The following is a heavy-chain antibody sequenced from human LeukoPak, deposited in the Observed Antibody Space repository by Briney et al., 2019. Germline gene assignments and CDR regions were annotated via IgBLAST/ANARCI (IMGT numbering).Heavy chain of an antibody. CDR1: GFTFSSFW. CDR2: INSDGSST. D-gene: IGHD6-6*01. CDR3: ARAEYSSSSLQRS. Sequence: GGSLRLSCAASGFTFSSFWMHWVRQAPGKGLVWVSRINSDGSSTSYADSVKGRFTISRDNAKNTLYLQMNSLRAEDTAVYYCARAEYSSSSLQRSWGQGTLVTVSS. V-gene: IGHV3-74*01. J-gene: IGHJ5*02.